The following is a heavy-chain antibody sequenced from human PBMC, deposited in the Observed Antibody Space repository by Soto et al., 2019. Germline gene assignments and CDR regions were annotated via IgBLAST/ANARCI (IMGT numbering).Heavy chain of an antibody. J-gene: IGHJ5*02. CDR1: GFNFMNYA. CDR3: AKDRQDSSVS. Sequence: EVQLLESGGGLVQPGGSLRLSCAASGFNFMNYAMSWVRQAPGKGLEWVSNISSGDAFTYDADSVKGRFTISRDYSKSTLDLQMNTLRAEDTAVYYFAKDRQDSSVSWGQGTLVTVSS. V-gene: IGHV3-23*01. CDR2: ISSGDAFT. D-gene: IGHD6-19*01.